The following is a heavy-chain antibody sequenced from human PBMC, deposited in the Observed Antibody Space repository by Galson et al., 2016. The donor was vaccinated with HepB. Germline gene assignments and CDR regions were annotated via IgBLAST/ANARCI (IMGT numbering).Heavy chain of an antibody. Sequence: LSLTCTVSGGSFSSSSYYWGWIRQPPGKGLEWIGSIYYSGSTYYNPSLKSRVTISVDTSKNQFSLKLSSVTAADTAGYYCARSDCSSTSCYGNDPFDIWCQGTMVTVSS. CDR3: ARSDCSSTSCYGNDPFDI. V-gene: IGHV4-39*01. CDR2: IYYSGST. CDR1: GGSFSSSSYY. J-gene: IGHJ3*02. D-gene: IGHD2-2*01.